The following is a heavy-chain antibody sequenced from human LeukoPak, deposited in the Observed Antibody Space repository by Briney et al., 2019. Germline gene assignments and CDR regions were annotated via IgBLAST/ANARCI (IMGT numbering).Heavy chain of an antibody. V-gene: IGHV1-8*01. J-gene: IGHJ1*01. CDR2: MNPNSGNT. D-gene: IGHD2-15*01. CDR3: ARGRYCSGGSCYYLTEYFQH. CDR1: GYTFTSYD. Sequence: GASVKVSCKASGYTFTSYDINWVRQATGQGLEWMGWMNPNSGNTGYAQKFQGRVTVTRNTSISTAYMELSSLRSEDTAVYYCARGRYCSGGSCYYLTEYFQHWGQGTLVTVSS.